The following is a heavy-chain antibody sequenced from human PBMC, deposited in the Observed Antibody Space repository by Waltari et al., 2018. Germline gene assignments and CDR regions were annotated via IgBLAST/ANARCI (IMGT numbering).Heavy chain of an antibody. CDR2: ISSSGNSI. CDR3: AGDSAWYDAFDI. D-gene: IGHD6-13*01. Sequence: EVQLVESGGDLVQPGGSLRPPCVVSGFSFSSYEMNWVRQAPGKGLEWVSYISSSGNSIYYADSVKGRFTISRDNAKNSLYLEMNSLRVEDTAVYYCAGDSAWYDAFDIWGQGAMVTVSS. V-gene: IGHV3-48*03. CDR1: GFSFSSYE. J-gene: IGHJ3*02.